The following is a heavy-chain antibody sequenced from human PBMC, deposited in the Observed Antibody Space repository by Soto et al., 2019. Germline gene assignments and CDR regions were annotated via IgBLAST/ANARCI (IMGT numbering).Heavy chain of an antibody. V-gene: IGHV3-21*01. CDR1: GFTFSSYS. CDR3: ARGPEGFGELFGYYYYYYMDV. Sequence: GGSLRLSCAASGFTFSSYSMNWVRQAPGKGLEWVSSISSSSSYIYYADSVKGRFTISRDNAKNSLYLQMNSLRAEDTAVYYCARGPEGFGELFGYYYYYYMDVCGKGTTVTVSS. J-gene: IGHJ6*03. CDR2: ISSSSSYI. D-gene: IGHD3-10*01.